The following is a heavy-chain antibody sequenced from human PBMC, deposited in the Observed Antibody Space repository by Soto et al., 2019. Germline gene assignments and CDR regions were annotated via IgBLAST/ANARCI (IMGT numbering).Heavy chain of an antibody. CDR2: SGNAGST. V-gene: IGHV3-23*01. D-gene: IGHD3-9*01. CDR3: GGSTGYYNPLDY. CDR1: GFTFSTHA. Sequence: GGSLRLSCAASGFTFSTHAMSWVRQAPGKGLEWVSGSGNAGSTYYADSVKGRFTISRDNSKNTLYLQMSSLRPDDTAVYYCGGSTGYYNPLDYWGQGTLVTVSS. J-gene: IGHJ4*02.